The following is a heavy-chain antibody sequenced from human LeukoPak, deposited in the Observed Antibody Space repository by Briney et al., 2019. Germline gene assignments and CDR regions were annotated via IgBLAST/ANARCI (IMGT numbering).Heavy chain of an antibody. V-gene: IGHV4-59*08. J-gene: IGHJ4*02. CDR3: ARRRERRRTDRFDYFDY. Sequence: PSETLSLTCTVPGGSISSYFWSWFRQPPGKGLEWIGYISYSGSTNYNPSLKSRITISLDTSKNQFSLKLSSVTAADTAVYYCARRRERRRTDRFDYFDYWGQGALVAVSS. CDR2: ISYSGST. CDR1: GGSISSYF. D-gene: IGHD1-26*01.